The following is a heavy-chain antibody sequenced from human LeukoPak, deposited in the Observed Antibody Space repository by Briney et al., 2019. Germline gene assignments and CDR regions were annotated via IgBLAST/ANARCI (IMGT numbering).Heavy chain of an antibody. CDR1: RFTFSSYW. Sequence: GGSLRLSCTASRFTFSSYWMNWVRQAPGKGLEWVANIKQDGSQKYYVDSVKGRFTISRDNAKNSLYLQMNSLRAEDTALYYCAKDISSRGSWYVYYFDYWGQGTLVTVSS. D-gene: IGHD6-13*01. CDR2: IKQDGSQK. V-gene: IGHV3-7*03. CDR3: AKDISSRGSWYVYYFDY. J-gene: IGHJ4*02.